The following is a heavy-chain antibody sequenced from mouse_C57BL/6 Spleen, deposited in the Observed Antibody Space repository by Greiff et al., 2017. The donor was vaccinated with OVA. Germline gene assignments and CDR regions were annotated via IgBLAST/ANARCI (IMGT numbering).Heavy chain of an antibody. D-gene: IGHD1-1*01. V-gene: IGHV5-9-1*02. CDR1: GFTFSSYA. CDR3: TRDYYGSSYSWFAY. Sequence: EVKLVESGEGLVKPGGSLKLSCAASGFTFSSYAMSWVRQTPEKRLEWVAYISSGGGYIYYADTVKGRFTISRDNARNTLYLQMSSLKSEDTAMYYCTRDYYGSSYSWFAYWGQGTLVTVSA. CDR2: ISSGGGYI. J-gene: IGHJ3*01.